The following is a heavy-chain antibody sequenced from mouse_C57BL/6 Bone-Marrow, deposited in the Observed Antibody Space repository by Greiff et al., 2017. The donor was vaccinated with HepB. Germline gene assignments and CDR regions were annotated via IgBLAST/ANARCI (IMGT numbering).Heavy chain of an antibody. J-gene: IGHJ2*01. D-gene: IGHD1-1*01. CDR1: GYTFTSYG. V-gene: IGHV1-81*01. CDR3: ARRYYGSSPWHY. Sequence: QVQLQQSGAELARPGASVKLSCKASGYTFTSYGVSWVKQRTGQGLEWIGEIYPRSGNTYYNEKFKGKATLTADKSSSTAYMELRSLTSEDSAVYFCARRYYGSSPWHYWGQGTTLTVSS. CDR2: IYPRSGNT.